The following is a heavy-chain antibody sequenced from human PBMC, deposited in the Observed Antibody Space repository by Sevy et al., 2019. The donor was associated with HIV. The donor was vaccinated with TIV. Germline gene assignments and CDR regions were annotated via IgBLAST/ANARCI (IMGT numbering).Heavy chain of an antibody. CDR3: AKEGYYYDSRSSDWFDP. V-gene: IGHV3-30*18. CDR2: VSSDGTTR. J-gene: IGHJ5*02. D-gene: IGHD3-22*01. Sequence: GGSPRLSCAASGFNFSPYAMHWVRQGPGKGLEWVATVSSDGTTRSYVDSMKGRFSLSRDNSKNTLYLQMNNLTPEDTAVYYCAKEGYYYDSRSSDWFDPWGPGALVTVSS. CDR1: GFNFSPYA.